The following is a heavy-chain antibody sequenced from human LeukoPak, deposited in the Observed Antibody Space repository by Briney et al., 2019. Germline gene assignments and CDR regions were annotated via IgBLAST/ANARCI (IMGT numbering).Heavy chain of an antibody. CDR3: ARDYRTVDAFDI. CDR1: GFTFSRYG. J-gene: IGHJ3*02. CDR2: ISGSGGST. V-gene: IGHV3-23*01. D-gene: IGHD1-14*01. Sequence: GGSLRLSCAASGFTFSRYGMRRVRQAPGKGLEWVSAISGSGGSTYYADSVKGRFTISRDNSKNTLYLQMNSLRAEDTAVYYCARDYRTVDAFDICGQGTMVTVSS.